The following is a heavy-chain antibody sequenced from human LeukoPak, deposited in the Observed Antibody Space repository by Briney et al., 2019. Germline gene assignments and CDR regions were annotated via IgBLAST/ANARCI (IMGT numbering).Heavy chain of an antibody. Sequence: ASVKVSCKASGYTFTSYGISWVRQAPGQGLEWMGIINPSGGSTSYAQKFQGRVTMTRDTSTSTVYMELSSLRSEDTAVYYCAREEGYGLMDVWGKGTTVTVSS. CDR3: AREEGYGLMDV. CDR2: INPSGGST. CDR1: GYTFTSYG. J-gene: IGHJ6*04. D-gene: IGHD5-18*01. V-gene: IGHV1-46*01.